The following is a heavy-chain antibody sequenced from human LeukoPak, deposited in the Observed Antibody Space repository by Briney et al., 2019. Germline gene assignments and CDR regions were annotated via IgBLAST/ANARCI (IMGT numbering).Heavy chain of an antibody. V-gene: IGHV4-34*01. D-gene: IGHD3-22*01. CDR3: ARRSPHYYDSSGYPDAFDI. J-gene: IGHJ3*02. Sequence: KPSETLSLTCAVYGGSFSGYYWSWIRQPPGKGLEWIGEINHSGSTNYNPSLKSRVTISVDTSKNQFSLKLSSVTAADTAVYYCARRSPHYYDSSGYPDAFDIWGQGTMVTASS. CDR2: INHSGST. CDR1: GGSFSGYY.